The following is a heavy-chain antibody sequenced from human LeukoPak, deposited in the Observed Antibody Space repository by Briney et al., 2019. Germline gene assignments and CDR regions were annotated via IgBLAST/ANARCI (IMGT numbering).Heavy chain of an antibody. V-gene: IGHV3-30*02. J-gene: IGHJ6*03. Sequence: PGGSLRLSCAASGFTFSSYGMHWVRQAPGKGLEWVAFIRYDGSNKYYADSVKGRLTISRDNSKDTLYLQMNSLRAEDTAVYYCAKDAFGSSWYGDYYYYYMDVWGKGTTVTISS. D-gene: IGHD6-13*01. CDR2: IRYDGSNK. CDR3: AKDAFGSSWYGDYYYYYMDV. CDR1: GFTFSSYG.